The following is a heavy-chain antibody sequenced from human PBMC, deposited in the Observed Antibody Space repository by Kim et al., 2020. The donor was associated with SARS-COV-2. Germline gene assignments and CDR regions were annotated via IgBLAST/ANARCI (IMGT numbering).Heavy chain of an antibody. D-gene: IGHD3-22*01. CDR3: ARNTYYYDSSGYYYYYFDY. Sequence: SETLSLTCTVSGGFISSSSYYWGWIRQPPGKGLEWIGSIYYSGSTYYNPSLKSRVTISVDTSKNQFSLELSSVTATDTAVYFCARNTYYYDSSGYYYYYFDYWGQGTLVNVSS. J-gene: IGHJ4*02. CDR1: GGFISSSSYY. V-gene: IGHV4-39*01. CDR2: IYYSGST.